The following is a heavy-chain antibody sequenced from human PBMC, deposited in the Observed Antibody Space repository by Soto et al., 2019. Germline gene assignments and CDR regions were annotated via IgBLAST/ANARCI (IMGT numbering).Heavy chain of an antibody. Sequence: QITLKESGPTLVKPTQTLTLTCTFSGFSLSTSGVGVGWIRQPPGKALEWLALIYWDDDKRYSPSLKSRLTXTXVTSKNQVVLTMTNMDPVDTATYYCAHSLEPNWFDPWGQGTLVTVSS. J-gene: IGHJ5*02. CDR3: AHSLEPNWFDP. CDR1: GFSLSTSGVG. CDR2: IYWDDDK. V-gene: IGHV2-5*02.